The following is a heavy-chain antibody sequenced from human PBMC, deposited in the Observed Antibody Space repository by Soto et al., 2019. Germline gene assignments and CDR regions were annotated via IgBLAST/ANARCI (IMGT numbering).Heavy chain of an antibody. CDR3: ARHSAPASIAARPSGKYYYGTDV. CDR1: GGTFSSYA. Sequence: GDSVKVSCKASGGTFSSYAISWVRQAPGQGLEWMGGIIPIFGTANYAQRFQGRVTITADESTSTAYMELSSLRYEDKAVYYCARHSAPASIAARPSGKYYYGTDVWGKGSTVTVSS. D-gene: IGHD6-6*01. J-gene: IGHJ6*04. V-gene: IGHV1-69*01. CDR2: IIPIFGTA.